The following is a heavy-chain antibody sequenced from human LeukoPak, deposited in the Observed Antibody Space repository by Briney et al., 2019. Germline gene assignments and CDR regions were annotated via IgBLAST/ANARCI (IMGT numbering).Heavy chain of an antibody. CDR1: GFTFDDYA. CDR3: AKSSNCYDSSGYLDY. J-gene: IGHJ4*02. D-gene: IGHD3-22*01. CDR2: ISWNSGSI. Sequence: PGRSLRLSCAASGFTFDDYAMHWVRQAPGKGLEWVSGISWNSGSIGYADSVKGRFTISRDNAKNSLYLQMNSLRAEDTALYYCAKSSNCYDSSGYLDYWGQGTLVTVSS. V-gene: IGHV3-9*01.